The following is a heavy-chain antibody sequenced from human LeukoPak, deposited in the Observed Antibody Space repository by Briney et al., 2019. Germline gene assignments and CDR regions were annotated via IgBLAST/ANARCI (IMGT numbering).Heavy chain of an antibody. CDR3: ARDRGLLWFGEFEYYYYGMDV. CDR2: ISAYNGNT. Sequence: ASVKVSCKASGYTFTSYGISWARQAPGQGLEWMGWISAYNGNTNYAQKFQGRVTMTRDTSTSTVYMELSSLRSEDTAVYYCARDRGLLWFGEFEYYYYGMDVWGQGTTVTVSS. CDR1: GYTFTSYG. V-gene: IGHV1-18*01. D-gene: IGHD3-10*01. J-gene: IGHJ6*02.